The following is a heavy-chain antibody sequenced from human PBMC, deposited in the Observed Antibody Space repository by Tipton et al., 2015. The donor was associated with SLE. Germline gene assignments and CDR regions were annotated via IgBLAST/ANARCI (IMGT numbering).Heavy chain of an antibody. J-gene: IGHJ4*02. CDR2: ITDSGGST. D-gene: IGHD6-19*01. V-gene: IGHV3-23*01. CDR1: GFTFGSNT. Sequence: SLRLSCAASGFTFGSNTMSWVRQAPGKGLEWVSAITDSGGSTSYADPVKGRLTISRDNSKNTLYLQMNSLRDEDTAVYYCAKARDSSVSYGIFDYWGQGTLVTVSS. CDR3: AKARDSSVSYGIFDY.